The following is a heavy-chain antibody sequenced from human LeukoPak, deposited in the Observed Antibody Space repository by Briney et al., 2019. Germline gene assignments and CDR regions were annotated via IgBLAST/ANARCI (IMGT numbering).Heavy chain of an antibody. CDR2: INPNSGGT. CDR1: GYTFTGYY. Sequence: ASVKVSCKASGYTFTGYYMHWVRQAPGQGLEWMGWINPNSGGTNYAQKFQGRVTMTRDTSISTAYMELSRLRSDDTAVYYCARAVLGYCSGGSCSTNDYWGQGTLVTVSS. CDR3: ARAVLGYCSGGSCSTNDY. V-gene: IGHV1-2*02. J-gene: IGHJ4*02. D-gene: IGHD2-15*01.